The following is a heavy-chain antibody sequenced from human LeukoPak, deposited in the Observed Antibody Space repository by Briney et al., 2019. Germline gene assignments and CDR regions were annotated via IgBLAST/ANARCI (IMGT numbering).Heavy chain of an antibody. Sequence: ASVKVSCKASGYTFTGYYMHWVRQAPGQGLEWMGWINPNSGGTNYAQKFQGRVTMTRDTSISTAYMELSSLRSEDTAVYYCAGSRDGYNYGPYWYFDLWGRGTLVTVSS. CDR1: GYTFTGYY. V-gene: IGHV1-2*02. CDR2: INPNSGGT. D-gene: IGHD5-24*01. CDR3: AGSRDGYNYGPYWYFDL. J-gene: IGHJ2*01.